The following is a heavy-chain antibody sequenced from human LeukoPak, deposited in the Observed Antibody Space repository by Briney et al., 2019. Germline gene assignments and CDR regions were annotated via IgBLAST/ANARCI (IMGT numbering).Heavy chain of an antibody. V-gene: IGHV4-38-2*02. Sequence: SETLSLTCTVSGYSISSGYYWGWIRQPPGKGLEWIGSIYHSGSTYYNPSLKSRVTISVDTSKNQFSLKLSSVTAADTAVYYCARVKTKNAFDIWGQGTMVTVSS. CDR1: GYSISSGYY. CDR3: ARVKTKNAFDI. J-gene: IGHJ3*02. CDR2: IYHSGST.